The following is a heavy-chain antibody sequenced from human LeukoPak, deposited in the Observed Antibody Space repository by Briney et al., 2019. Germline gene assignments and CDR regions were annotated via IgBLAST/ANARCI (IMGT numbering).Heavy chain of an antibody. J-gene: IGHJ5*02. CDR2: INPNSGGT. D-gene: IGHD7-27*01. V-gene: IGHV1-2*02. Sequence: ASVKVSCKASGYTFTGYYMHWVRQAPGQGLEWMGWINPNSGGTNYAQKFQGRVTMTRDTSISTAYMELSRLRSDDTAVYYCARQFSPGNWANWFDPWGQGTLVTVSS. CDR1: GYTFTGYY. CDR3: ARQFSPGNWANWFDP.